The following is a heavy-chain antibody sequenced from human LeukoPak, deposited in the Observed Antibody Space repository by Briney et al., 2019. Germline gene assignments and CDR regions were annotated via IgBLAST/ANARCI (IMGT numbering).Heavy chain of an antibody. CDR3: ARNGYTSGWYRN. Sequence: PGGSLRLSCAASRFTFSSYAMSWVRQAPGKGLEWVSTIYSGGSTYYADSVKGRFTISRDTSKNTLYLQMNSLRGEDTAVYYCARNGYTSGWYRNWGQGTLVTVSS. J-gene: IGHJ4*02. CDR2: IYSGGST. D-gene: IGHD6-19*01. V-gene: IGHV3-23*05. CDR1: RFTFSSYA.